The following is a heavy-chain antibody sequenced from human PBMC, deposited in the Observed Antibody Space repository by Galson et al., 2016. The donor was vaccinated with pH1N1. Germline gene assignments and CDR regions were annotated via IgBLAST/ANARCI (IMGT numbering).Heavy chain of an antibody. CDR3: AKTFMGVAYYYGMDV. J-gene: IGHJ6*02. CDR1: GFTFDDYA. CDR2: ISWNSGII. D-gene: IGHD2/OR15-2a*01. V-gene: IGHV3-9*01. Sequence: SLRLPCAASGFTFDDYAMNWVRQAPGKGLEWVSGISWNSGIIGYADSVKGRFTISRDNAKNSLYLQMNSLRAEDTALYYCAKTFMGVAYYYGMDVWGQGTTVTVSS.